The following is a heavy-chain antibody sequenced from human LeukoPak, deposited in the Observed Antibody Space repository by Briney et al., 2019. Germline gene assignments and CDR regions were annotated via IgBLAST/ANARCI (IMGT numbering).Heavy chain of an antibody. D-gene: IGHD3-10*01. Sequence: GSLRLSCVASGFTFSTSWVTWIRQPPGKGLVWIGEINHSGSTNYNPSLKSRVTISVDTSKNQFSLKLSFVTAADTAVYYCARVSLGEFYYFDYWGQGTLVTVSS. V-gene: IGHV4-34*01. CDR2: INHSGST. CDR3: ARVSLGEFYYFDY. CDR1: GFTFSTSW. J-gene: IGHJ4*02.